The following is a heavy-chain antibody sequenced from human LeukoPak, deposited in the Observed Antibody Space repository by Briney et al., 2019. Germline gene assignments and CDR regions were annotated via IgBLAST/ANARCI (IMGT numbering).Heavy chain of an antibody. V-gene: IGHV3-7*03. D-gene: IGHD3-10*01. CDR3: ARDQPFGSY. Sequence: PGGSLRLPCAASGFTFSNYWMSWIRQAPGKGLEWVANIKQDGSEKNYVDSVKGRFIISRDNAKNSLYLQVNSLRAEDTAVYYCARDQPFGSYWGQGTLVTVSS. CDR1: GFTFSNYW. CDR2: IKQDGSEK. J-gene: IGHJ4*02.